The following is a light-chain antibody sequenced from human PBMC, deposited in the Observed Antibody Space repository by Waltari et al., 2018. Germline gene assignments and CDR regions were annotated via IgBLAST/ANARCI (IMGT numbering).Light chain of an antibody. Sequence: EIVLTQSPATLSLSPGETATLSCRASQSGGSNLAWYQQKPGQAPRFLIYDASSRPTGIPTRFSGSGSGTDFILTISSLEPEDSAVYFCQQRTNWMFTFGQGTKLEI. CDR1: QSGGSN. J-gene: IGKJ2*01. CDR3: QQRTNWMFT. CDR2: DAS. V-gene: IGKV3-11*01.